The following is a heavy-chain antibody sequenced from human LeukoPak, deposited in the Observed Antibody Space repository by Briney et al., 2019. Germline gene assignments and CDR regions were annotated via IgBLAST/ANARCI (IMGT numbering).Heavy chain of an antibody. CDR2: IIPIFGTA. J-gene: IGHJ1*01. CDR1: GGTFSSYA. Sequence: SVKVSCTASGGTFSSYAISWVRQAPGQGLEWMGGIIPIFGTANYAQKFQGRVTITADESTSTAYMELSSLRSEDTAVYYCARGLGSYRPEYFQHWGQGTLVTVSS. CDR3: ARGLGSYRPEYFQH. D-gene: IGHD1-26*01. V-gene: IGHV1-69*13.